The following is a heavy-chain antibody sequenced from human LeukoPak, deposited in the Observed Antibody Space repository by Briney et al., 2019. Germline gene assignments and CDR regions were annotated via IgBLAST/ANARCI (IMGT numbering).Heavy chain of an antibody. D-gene: IGHD3-22*01. CDR1: GFTFSAYW. V-gene: IGHV3-74*01. Sequence: GGSLRLSCAASGFTFSAYWMHWVRQVPGKGLVWVSRINNDGTATFFADSVKGQFTISRDNSKNTLYLQMNSLRAEDTAVYYCATTYYDSSGTRPFDYWGQGTLVTVS. J-gene: IGHJ4*02. CDR2: INNDGTAT. CDR3: ATTYYDSSGTRPFDY.